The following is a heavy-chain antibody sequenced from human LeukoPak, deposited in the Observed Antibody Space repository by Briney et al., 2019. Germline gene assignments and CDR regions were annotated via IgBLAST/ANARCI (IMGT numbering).Heavy chain of an antibody. CDR2: ISDNGGDT. D-gene: IGHD1-1*01. Sequence: GGSLRLSCAASGFTFNNYAMSWVRQAPGKGLEWVSAISDNGGDTKYAESVKGRFTISGDNSRNRLYLQMNSLRVEDTAIYYCGRDWKLDYWGQGILVTVSS. J-gene: IGHJ4*02. CDR3: GRDWKLDY. V-gene: IGHV3-23*01. CDR1: GFTFNNYA.